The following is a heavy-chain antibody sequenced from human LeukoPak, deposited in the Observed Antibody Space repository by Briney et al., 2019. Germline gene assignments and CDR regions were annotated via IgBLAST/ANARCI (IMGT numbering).Heavy chain of an antibody. D-gene: IGHD4-23*01. J-gene: IGHJ3*02. V-gene: IGHV3-23*01. CDR1: GFTFSSYA. CDR2: ISGSGGST. Sequence: PGGSLRLSCAASGFTFSSYAMSWVRQAPGKGLEWVSVISGSGGSTYYADSVKGRFTISRDNSKNTLYLQMNSLRAEDTAVYYCAKGGLPWPSSQRRAFDIWGQGTMVTVSS. CDR3: AKGGLPWPSSQRRAFDI.